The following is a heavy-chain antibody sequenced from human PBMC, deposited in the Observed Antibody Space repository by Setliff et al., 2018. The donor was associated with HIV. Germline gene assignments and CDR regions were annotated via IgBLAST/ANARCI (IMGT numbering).Heavy chain of an antibody. CDR3: ARHCNSGSCYKGNGHYGMDV. CDR1: GFNMAAYW. J-gene: IGHJ6*02. D-gene: IGHD2-8*01. Sequence: PGESLKISCAGSGFNMAAYWIAWVRQMPGEGLEWMGIIYVGDSDVRYGPSFQGQVTISADKSISTAYLQWSSLEASDTAMYYCARHCNSGSCYKGNGHYGMDVWGQGTTVTVSS. V-gene: IGHV5-51*01. CDR2: IYVGDSDV.